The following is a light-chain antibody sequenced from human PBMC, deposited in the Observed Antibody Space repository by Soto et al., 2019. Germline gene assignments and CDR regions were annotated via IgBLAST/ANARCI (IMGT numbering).Light chain of an antibody. CDR2: RSN. Sequence: QSVLTQSPSASGTPGQRVTISCSGSSSNIGSNYVYWYQQLLGTAPRLLIYRSNQRPSGVPDRISASQSGTSASLAISGLRSEDESDYYCAAWDDSLSGVVFGGGTQLTVL. J-gene: IGLJ2*01. CDR3: AAWDDSLSGVV. CDR1: SSNIGSNY. V-gene: IGLV1-47*01.